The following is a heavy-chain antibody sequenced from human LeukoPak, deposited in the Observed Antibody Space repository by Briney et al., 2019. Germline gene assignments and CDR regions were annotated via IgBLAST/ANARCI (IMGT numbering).Heavy chain of an antibody. Sequence: GGSLRLSCAASGFTLSSYWMHWVRQAPGKGLVWVARIFSSTSYADSVKGRFTISRDTAKNTLYLEMDTLRAEDTAIYYCVRGNADYGNFDYWGQGTQVTVSS. CDR3: VRGNADYGNFDY. CDR2: IFSST. CDR1: GFTLSSYW. J-gene: IGHJ4*02. V-gene: IGHV3-74*01. D-gene: IGHD3-16*01.